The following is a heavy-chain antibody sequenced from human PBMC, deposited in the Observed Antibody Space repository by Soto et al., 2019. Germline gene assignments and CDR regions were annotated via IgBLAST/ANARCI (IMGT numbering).Heavy chain of an antibody. J-gene: IGHJ3*02. CDR2: IGSRTSDI. V-gene: IGHV3-21*01. Sequence: GGSLRLSCAASGFTLSRHTMNWVRQAPGKGLEWVSFIGSRTSDIYYADSVKGRFTISRDNAKNSLYLGLTRLRAEDTAVYFCVRDYYDNTGYPNTFDMWGQGTIVTV. CDR3: VRDYYDNTGYPNTFDM. D-gene: IGHD3-16*01. CDR1: GFTLSRHT.